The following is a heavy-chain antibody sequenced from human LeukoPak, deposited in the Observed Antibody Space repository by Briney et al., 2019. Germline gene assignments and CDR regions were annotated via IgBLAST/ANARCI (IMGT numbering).Heavy chain of an antibody. D-gene: IGHD3-3*01. V-gene: IGHV3-30-3*01. CDR2: ISYDGSNE. Sequence: GRSLRLSCVASGFTFSSYTMHWVRQAPGKGLEWVAVISYDGSNEYYADFVKGRFTISRDNSKNTMLLQMNSLRDEDTALYYCARGSLGVLIWKATYGMDVWGQGTTVTVSS. CDR1: GFTFSSYT. J-gene: IGHJ6*02. CDR3: ARGSLGVLIWKATYGMDV.